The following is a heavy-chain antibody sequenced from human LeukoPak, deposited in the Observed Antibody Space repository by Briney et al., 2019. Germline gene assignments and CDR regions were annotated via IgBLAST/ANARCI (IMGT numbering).Heavy chain of an antibody. D-gene: IGHD3-22*01. CDR2: IYYSGST. Sequence: SETLSLTCTVSGGSISSSSYYWGWLRQPPGKGLEWIGSIYYSGSTYYNPSLKSRVTISVDTSKKQFSLKLSSVTAADTAVYYCARDVSYYDSSGYYPFDYWGQGTLVTVSS. CDR3: ARDVSYYDSSGYYPFDY. V-gene: IGHV4-39*02. CDR1: GGSISSSSYY. J-gene: IGHJ4*02.